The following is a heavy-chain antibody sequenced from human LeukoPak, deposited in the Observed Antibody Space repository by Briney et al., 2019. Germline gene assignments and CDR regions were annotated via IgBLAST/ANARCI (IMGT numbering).Heavy chain of an antibody. CDR1: GFTFSSYA. Sequence: PGGSLRLSCAASGFTFSSYAMSWVRQAPGKGLEWVSAISGSGGSTYYADSVKGRFTISRDNAKNSLYLQMNSLRAEDTAVYYCARVGGYGDYSWFDPWGQGTLVTVSS. D-gene: IGHD4-17*01. CDR3: ARVGGYGDYSWFDP. J-gene: IGHJ5*02. CDR2: ISGSGGST. V-gene: IGHV3-23*01.